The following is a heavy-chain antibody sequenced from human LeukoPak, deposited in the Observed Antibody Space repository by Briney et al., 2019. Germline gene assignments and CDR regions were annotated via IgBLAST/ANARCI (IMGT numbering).Heavy chain of an antibody. Sequence: KTGGSLRLSCAASGFTFSSYSMNWVRQAPGKGLEWVSSISSSSTYIYYADSVKGRFTISRDNSRNTLYLQMNSLRAEDTAVYYCAKVFADTPMVQAYLDYWGQGTLVTVSS. J-gene: IGHJ4*02. CDR3: AKVFADTPMVQAYLDY. CDR1: GFTFSSYS. V-gene: IGHV3-21*04. D-gene: IGHD5-18*01. CDR2: ISSSSTYI.